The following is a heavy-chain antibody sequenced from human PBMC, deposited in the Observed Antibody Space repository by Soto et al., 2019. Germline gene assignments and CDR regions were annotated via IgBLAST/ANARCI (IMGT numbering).Heavy chain of an antibody. D-gene: IGHD2-2*02. CDR3: AGQTIPRGYGMDV. J-gene: IGHJ6*02. V-gene: IGHV5-51*01. CDR1: GYSFTSYW. Sequence: GESLKISCKGSGYSFTSYWIAWVRQMPGKGLEWMGIIYPGDSDTRYSPSFQGQVTISADKSISTAYLQWSSLKASDTAVYYCAGQTIPRGYGMDVWGQGTTVTVSS. CDR2: IYPGDSDT.